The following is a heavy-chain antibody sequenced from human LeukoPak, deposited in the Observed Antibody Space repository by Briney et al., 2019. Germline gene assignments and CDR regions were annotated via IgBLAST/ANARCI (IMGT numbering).Heavy chain of an antibody. D-gene: IGHD1-26*01. CDR1: GGSFSGYY. V-gene: IGHV4-34*01. CDR2: INHSGST. Sequence: SETLSLTCAVYGGSFSGYYWSWIRQPPGKGLEWIGEINHSGSTNYNPSLKSRVTISVDTSKNQFSLKLSSVTAADTAVYYCARAVIVGAKGLDYWGQGTLATVSS. J-gene: IGHJ4*02. CDR3: ARAVIVGAKGLDY.